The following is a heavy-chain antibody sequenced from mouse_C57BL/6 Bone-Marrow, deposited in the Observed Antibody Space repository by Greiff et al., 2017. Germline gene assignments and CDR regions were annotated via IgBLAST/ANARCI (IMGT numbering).Heavy chain of an antibody. V-gene: IGHV1-55*01. CDR1: GYTFTSYW. J-gene: IGHJ1*03. Sequence: VKLQQPGAELVKPGASVKMSCKASGYTFTSYWITWVTQRPGQGLEWLGDIYPGSGSTNYNEKFKIKATLTVDTSSSTAYMQLSSLTSDGSAVYDCAIPYYSNYWYFDVWGTGTTVTVSS. D-gene: IGHD2-5*01. CDR3: AIPYYSNYWYFDV. CDR2: IYPGSGST.